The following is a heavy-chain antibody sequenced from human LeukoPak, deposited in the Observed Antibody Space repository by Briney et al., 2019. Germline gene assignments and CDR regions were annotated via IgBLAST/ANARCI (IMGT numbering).Heavy chain of an antibody. D-gene: IGHD6-13*01. V-gene: IGHV4-59*01. CDR1: GGSINSYY. Sequence: PSETLSLTCTVSGGSINSYYWSWIRQPPGKGLEWIGYIYYSASTNYSPSLKGRVTISVDTSKNQFSLKLSSVTAADTAVYYCARGLAAAGTSYFDYWGQGTLVTVSS. CDR3: ARGLAAAGTSYFDY. CDR2: IYYSAST. J-gene: IGHJ4*02.